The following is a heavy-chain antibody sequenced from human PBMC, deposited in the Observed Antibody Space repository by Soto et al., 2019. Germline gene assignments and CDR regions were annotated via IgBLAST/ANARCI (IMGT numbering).Heavy chain of an antibody. V-gene: IGHV1-69*01. CDR1: GGTFSSYA. CDR2: IIPIFGTA. D-gene: IGHD1-7*01. J-gene: IGHJ6*02. Sequence: QVRLVQSGAEVKKPGSSVKVSCKASGGTFSSYAISWVRQAPGQGLEWMGGIIPIFGTANYAQKFQGRVTITADESTSTAYMELSSLRSEDTAVYYCARGVLDWNYAPPNYGMDVWGQGTTVTVSS. CDR3: ARGVLDWNYAPPNYGMDV.